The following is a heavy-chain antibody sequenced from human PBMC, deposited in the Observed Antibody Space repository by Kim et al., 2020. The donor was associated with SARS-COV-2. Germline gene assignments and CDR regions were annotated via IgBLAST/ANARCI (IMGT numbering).Heavy chain of an antibody. CDR2: INPSGGST. V-gene: IGHV1-46*01. Sequence: ASVKVSCKASGYTFTSYYMHWVRQAPGQGLEWMGIINPSGGSTSYAQKFQGRVTMTRDTSTSTVYMELSSLRSEDTAVYYCARGVQHSSSWYQWFDPWGQGTLVTVSS. D-gene: IGHD6-13*01. CDR1: GYTFTSYY. J-gene: IGHJ5*02. CDR3: ARGVQHSSSWYQWFDP.